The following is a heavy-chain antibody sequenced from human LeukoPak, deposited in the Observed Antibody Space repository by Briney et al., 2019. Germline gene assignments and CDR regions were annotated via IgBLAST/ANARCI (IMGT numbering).Heavy chain of an antibody. CDR3: AKDTKLVAGTSLDY. D-gene: IGHD6-19*01. CDR1: GFTFSSYG. CDR2: IWYDGSNK. J-gene: IGHJ4*02. Sequence: GGSLRLSCAASGFTFSSYGMPWVRQAPGKGLEWVAVIWYDGSNKYYADSVKGRFTISRDNSKNTLYLQMNSLRAEDTAVYYCAKDTKLVAGTSLDYWGQGTLVTVSS. V-gene: IGHV3-30*02.